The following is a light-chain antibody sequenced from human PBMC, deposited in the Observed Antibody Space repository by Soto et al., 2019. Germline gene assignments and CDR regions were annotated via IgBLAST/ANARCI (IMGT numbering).Light chain of an antibody. CDR1: SSNIGAGYD. Sequence: QSVLTQPPSVSGAPGQRVTISCTGSSSNIGAGYDVHWYQQLPGTAPKLLIYGNSNRPSGVPDRFFASKSGTSASLAITGLQAEDEAAYYCRSSDGSRSGWVFGGGTKLTVL. V-gene: IGLV1-40*01. CDR3: RSSDGSRSGWV. CDR2: GNS. J-gene: IGLJ3*02.